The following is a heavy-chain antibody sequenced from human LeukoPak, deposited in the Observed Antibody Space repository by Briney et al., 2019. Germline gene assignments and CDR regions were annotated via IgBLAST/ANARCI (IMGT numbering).Heavy chain of an antibody. J-gene: IGHJ4*02. CDR3: ARGGGYYYDSSGYHIFDY. CDR1: GFTFSSYS. CDR2: ISSSSSYI. Sequence: GGSLRLSCAASGFTFSSYSMNWVRQAPGKGLEWVSSISSSSSYIYYADSVKGRFTISGDNAKNSLYLQMNSLRAEDTAVYYCARGGGYYYDSSGYHIFDYWGQGTLVTVSS. V-gene: IGHV3-21*01. D-gene: IGHD3-22*01.